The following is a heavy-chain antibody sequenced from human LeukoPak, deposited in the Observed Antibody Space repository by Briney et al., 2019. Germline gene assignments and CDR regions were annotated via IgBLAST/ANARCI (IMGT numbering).Heavy chain of an antibody. CDR3: AGQHDYGDYRGKGPYYFDY. J-gene: IGHJ4*02. CDR1: GGSISSYN. V-gene: IGHV4-59*08. Sequence: SETLSLTCTVSGGSISSYNWSWNRQPPGKGLEWIGYIYYSGSTNYNPSLKSRVTISVDTSKNQFSLKLSPVTAADTAVYYCAGQHDYGDYRGKGPYYFDYWGQGTLVTVSS. CDR2: IYYSGST. D-gene: IGHD4-17*01.